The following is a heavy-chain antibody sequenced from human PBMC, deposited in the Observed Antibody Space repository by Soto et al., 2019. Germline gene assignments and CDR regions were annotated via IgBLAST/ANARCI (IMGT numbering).Heavy chain of an antibody. J-gene: IGHJ6*02. CDR1: GLSLRTTGVG. V-gene: IGHV2-5*02. CDR3: VQSRCGGDCPEIYSSHAYNGLDV. CDR2: LYWDDDQ. D-gene: IGHD2-21*02. Sequence: QVTLKESGPTLVKPTQTLTLTCTVSGLSLRTTGVGVGWVRQPPGKALEWLALLYWDDDQRYSPSLRSRLTIANDISEKPVVLTMTNMDTVDTATYYCVQSRCGGDCPEIYSSHAYNGLDVWGQGTTVPVSS.